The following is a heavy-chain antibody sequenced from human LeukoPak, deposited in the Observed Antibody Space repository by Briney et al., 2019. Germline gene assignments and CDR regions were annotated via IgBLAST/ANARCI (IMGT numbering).Heavy chain of an antibody. D-gene: IGHD3-10*01. V-gene: IGHV4-30-4*01. CDR3: ASHHKYYYGSGVDAFDI. CDR2: IYYSGST. J-gene: IGHJ3*02. CDR1: GGSISSGDYY. Sequence: SETLSLTCTVSGGSISSGDYYWSWIRQPPGKGLEWIGYIYYSGSTYYNPSLKSRVTISVDTSKNQFSLKLSSVTAADTAVYYCASHHKYYYGSGVDAFDIWGQGTMVTVSS.